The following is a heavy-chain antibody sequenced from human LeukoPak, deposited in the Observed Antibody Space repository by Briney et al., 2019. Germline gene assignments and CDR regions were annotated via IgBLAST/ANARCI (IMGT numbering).Heavy chain of an antibody. CDR1: GGSISSSSYY. CDR2: IYYSGST. V-gene: IGHV4-39*07. J-gene: IGHJ4*02. CDR3: AREEARSGYYYGFDY. D-gene: IGHD3-22*01. Sequence: ASETLSLTCTVSGGSISSSSYYWGWIRQPPGKGLEWIGSIYYSGSTYYNPSLKSRVTISVDTSKNQFSLKLSSVTAADTAVYYCAREEARSGYYYGFDYWGQGTLVTVSS.